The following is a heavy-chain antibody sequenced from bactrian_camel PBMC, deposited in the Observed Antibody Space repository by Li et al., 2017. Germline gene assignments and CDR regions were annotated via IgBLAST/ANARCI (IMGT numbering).Heavy chain of an antibody. V-gene: IGHV3S55*01. CDR3: STDLPFHTDKWIFAH. J-gene: IGHJ4*01. Sequence: HVQLVESGGGSVESGGSLTLSCTGLRTSGSLSIAWFRQAPGKQREGVAAIDSDGRTSYVDSVKGRFTISRDNAQNTVWLQMNSLKSEDTALYYCSTDLPFHTDKWIFAHWGQGTQVTVS. CDR2: IDSDGRT. D-gene: IGHD3*01. CDR1: RTSGSLS.